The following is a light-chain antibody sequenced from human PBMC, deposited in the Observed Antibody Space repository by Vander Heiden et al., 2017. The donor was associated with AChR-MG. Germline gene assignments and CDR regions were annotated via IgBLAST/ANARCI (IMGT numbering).Light chain of an antibody. J-gene: IGKJ4*01. V-gene: IGKV1-5*03. CDR1: QRISGW. CDR3: QYYNTYLT. Sequence: GDRVIITCRSSQRISGWLDWYQQKPGKAPKLLIHKASRLESGVPSRFSGSGSGTEFILTISSRQPDDFANYYCQYYNTYLTFGGGTKVEIK. CDR2: KAS.